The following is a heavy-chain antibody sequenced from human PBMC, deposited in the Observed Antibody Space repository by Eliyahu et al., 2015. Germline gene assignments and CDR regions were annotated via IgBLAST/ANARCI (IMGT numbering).Heavy chain of an antibody. V-gene: IGHV3-23*01. J-gene: IGHJ4*02. D-gene: IGHD3-3*01. CDR1: GFSFXTYA. Sequence: EVQLLESGGGLVQPXGXLRLSCAASGFSFXTYAMSWVRQAPGKGLEWVSGXADSGGSTSYADSVKGRFTISRDNSKNTLYLQMNNLRVDDTAVYYCAKGGVDDFSDYWGQGTLVTVSS. CDR3: AKGGVDDFSDY. CDR2: XADSGGST.